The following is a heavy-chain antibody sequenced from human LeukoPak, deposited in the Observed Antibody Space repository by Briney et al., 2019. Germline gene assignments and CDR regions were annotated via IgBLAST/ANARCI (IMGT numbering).Heavy chain of an antibody. V-gene: IGHV3-43*02. CDR2: ISGNGGRI. CDR1: GFTFDDYA. D-gene: IGHD2/OR15-2a*01. CDR3: AKGRPSINWFDP. J-gene: IGHJ5*02. Sequence: PGGSLRLSCAASGFTFDDYAMHWVRHPPGKGLEWVSLISGNGGRIYYADSVKGRFTISRDNSKNSLYLQMSSLRTEDTALYYCAKGRPSINWFDPWGQGTLVTVSS.